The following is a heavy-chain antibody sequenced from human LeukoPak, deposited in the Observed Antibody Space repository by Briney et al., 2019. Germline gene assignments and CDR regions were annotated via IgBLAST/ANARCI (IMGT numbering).Heavy chain of an antibody. V-gene: IGHV1-69*13. Sequence: SVKVSCKASGGTFSSYAISWVRQAPGQGLEWMGGIIPIFGTANYAQKFQGRVTITADESTSPAYMELSSLRSEDTAVYYCASPGLGYSYGYPYHWGQGTLVTVSS. CDR3: ASPGLGYSYGYPYH. CDR2: IIPIFGTA. D-gene: IGHD5-18*01. J-gene: IGHJ5*02. CDR1: GGTFSSYA.